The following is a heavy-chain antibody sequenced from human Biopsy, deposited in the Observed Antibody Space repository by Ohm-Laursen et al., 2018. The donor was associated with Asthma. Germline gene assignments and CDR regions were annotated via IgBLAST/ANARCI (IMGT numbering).Heavy chain of an antibody. CDR1: EFTGSRDH. J-gene: IGHJ4*02. D-gene: IGHD6-19*01. V-gene: IGHV3-53*01. CDR2: IYSGGTS. CDR3: ARGDSSGWSHYYFDY. Sequence: SLRLSFAASEFTGSRDHIFWVGQTPRKGLEWVSVIYSGGTSHTADSVRGRFTISRDFSKNTLHLQMHSLRVEDTAVYYCARGDSSGWSHYYFDYWGQGTLVTVSS.